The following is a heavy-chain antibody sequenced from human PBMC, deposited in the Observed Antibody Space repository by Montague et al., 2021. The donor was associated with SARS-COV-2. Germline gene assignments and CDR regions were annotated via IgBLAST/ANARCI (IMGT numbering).Heavy chain of an antibody. CDR1: GFSLSTSGIC. V-gene: IGHV2-70*01. CDR2: XDWXAYK. D-gene: IGHD3-9*01. J-gene: IGHJ4*02. Sequence: PALVTPTQTFTLTCTFSGFSLSTSGICVSWIRQPPGKALEWLALXDWXAYKYYSTSLKTRLTISKDTSKNPVVLTMTNMDPVDTATYYCARIRDYDILTGSYSGFDYWGQGTLVTVSS. CDR3: ARIRDYDILTGSYSGFDY.